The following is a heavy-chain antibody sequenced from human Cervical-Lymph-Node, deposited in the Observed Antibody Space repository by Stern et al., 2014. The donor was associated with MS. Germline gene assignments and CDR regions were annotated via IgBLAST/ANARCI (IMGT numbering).Heavy chain of an antibody. Sequence: QVQLVESGGGLVKPGGSLRLSCAASGFSFRNYYMSWMRQAPGKGLEWVSYISSSGDHIDYADSVKGRFTISRDNAKNSLYLQMNSLRADDTAIYYCVRADGSTDDYWGQGTLVTVSS. CDR1: GFSFRNYY. D-gene: IGHD3-10*01. CDR3: VRADGSTDDY. J-gene: IGHJ4*02. CDR2: ISSSGDHI. V-gene: IGHV3-11*01.